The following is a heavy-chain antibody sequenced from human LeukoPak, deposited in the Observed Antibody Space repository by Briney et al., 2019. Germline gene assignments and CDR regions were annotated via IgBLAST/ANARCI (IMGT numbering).Heavy chain of an antibody. J-gene: IGHJ4*02. CDR3: ASSLRSGWYRADY. CDR2: IYYSGST. CDR1: GGSTSSYY. Sequence: SETLSLTCTVSGGSTSSYYWSWIRQPPGKGLEWIGYIYYSGSTNYNPSLKSRVTISVDTSKNQFSLKLSSVTAADTAVYYYASSLRSGWYRADYWGQGTLVTVSS. D-gene: IGHD6-19*01. V-gene: IGHV4-59*01.